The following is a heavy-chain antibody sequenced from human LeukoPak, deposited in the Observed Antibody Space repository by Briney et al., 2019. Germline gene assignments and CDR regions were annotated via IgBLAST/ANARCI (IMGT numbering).Heavy chain of an antibody. V-gene: IGHV3-66*01. J-gene: IGHJ5*02. CDR2: IYAGGKT. Sequence: GGSLRLSCEVSGFIVSNNYISWVRQAPGKGLEWVSIIYAGGKTYYADSVKDRFIISRDISKNTVYLQMDTLRGADTALYYCARGHLFSSDWLNWFDPWGQGTLVTVSS. D-gene: IGHD6-19*01. CDR3: ARGHLFSSDWLNWFDP. CDR1: GFIVSNNY.